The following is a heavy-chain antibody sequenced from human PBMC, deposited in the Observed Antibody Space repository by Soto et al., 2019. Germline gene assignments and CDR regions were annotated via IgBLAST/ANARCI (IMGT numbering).Heavy chain of an antibody. CDR3: VGDLGFRGREDV. V-gene: IGHV1-18*01. CDR2: ILADTGNT. CDR1: GHTFST. J-gene: IGHJ6*03. Sequence: QVQLVQSGPEVTKPGASVKVSCKASGHTFSTYTWVRQAPGQGLEWLGWILADTGNTNYALKFQDRVSVTTDTSTTTAYGDLRSRALDDTGVYYCVGDLGFRGREDVWGKGTPVTV. D-gene: IGHD3-10*01.